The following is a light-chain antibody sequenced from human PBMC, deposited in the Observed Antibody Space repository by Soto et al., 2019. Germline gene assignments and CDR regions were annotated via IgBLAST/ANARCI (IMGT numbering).Light chain of an antibody. CDR3: QQANSFPLT. J-gene: IGKJ4*01. Sequence: DMQIAQSPSYVSSSFGYRVTIICLASQGISSWLAWYQQKPGKAPKLLIYAASSLQSGVPSRFSGSGSWTDFTLTISSLQPEDFATYYCQQANSFPLTFGRGTKVDIK. CDR1: QGISSW. V-gene: IGKV1-12*01. CDR2: AAS.